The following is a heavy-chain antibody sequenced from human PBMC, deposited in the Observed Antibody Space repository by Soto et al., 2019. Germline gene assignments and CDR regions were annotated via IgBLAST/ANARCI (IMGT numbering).Heavy chain of an antibody. D-gene: IGHD3-16*02. Sequence: PSETLSLTCAVYGGSFSGYYWSGIRQPPGKGLEWIGEINHSGSTNYNPSLKSRVTISVDTSKNQFSLKLSSVTAADTAVYYCARLTPIYDYVWGSYRNDAFDIWGQGTMVT. J-gene: IGHJ3*02. V-gene: IGHV4-34*01. CDR1: GGSFSGYY. CDR3: ARLTPIYDYVWGSYRNDAFDI. CDR2: INHSGST.